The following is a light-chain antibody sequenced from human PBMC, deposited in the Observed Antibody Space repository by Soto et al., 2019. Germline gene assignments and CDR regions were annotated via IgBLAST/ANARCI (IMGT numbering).Light chain of an antibody. V-gene: IGKV3-15*01. CDR1: QSVSNN. J-gene: IGKJ1*01. Sequence: EILMTQSPATLSVSPGDRATLSCRASQSVSNNLALYQQRPGQAPRPLIYGAPTRATGIPARFSGSGSGTEFALTISSLQSEDFAVYYCQQYNDWPPWTFGQGTKVEIK. CDR3: QQYNDWPPWT. CDR2: GAP.